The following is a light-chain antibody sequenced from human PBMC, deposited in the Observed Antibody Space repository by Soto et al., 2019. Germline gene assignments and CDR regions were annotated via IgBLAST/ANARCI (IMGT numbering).Light chain of an antibody. Sequence: DIELTQSPGTLSLSPGERATLSCRASQRLASNYLAWYQQRPGQAPRLLLYDASTRATGIPARFSGSGSGTEFTLTISSLQSEDFAVYYCHQYNNWPPWTFGQGTKVDIK. V-gene: IGKV3-15*01. CDR2: DAS. J-gene: IGKJ1*01. CDR3: HQYNNWPPWT. CDR1: QRLASNY.